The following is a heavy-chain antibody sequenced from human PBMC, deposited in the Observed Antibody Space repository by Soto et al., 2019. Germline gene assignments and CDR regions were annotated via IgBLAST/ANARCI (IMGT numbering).Heavy chain of an antibody. CDR1: GFTFSSYW. CDR2: IKHSGGTK. V-gene: IGHV3-23*01. Sequence: GGSLRLSCAASGFTFSSYWVSWVRQAPGKGLEWVAAIKHSGGTKYYADSVKGRFTISRDNSKNTLYLQMNSLRAEDTALYYCARDVDADFRTDFDYWGRGTLVTVSS. D-gene: IGHD4-17*01. J-gene: IGHJ4*02. CDR3: ARDVDADFRTDFDY.